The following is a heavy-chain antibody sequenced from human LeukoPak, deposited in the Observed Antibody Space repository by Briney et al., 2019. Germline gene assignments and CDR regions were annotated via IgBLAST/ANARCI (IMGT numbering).Heavy chain of an antibody. CDR2: IIPILGIA. J-gene: IGHJ4*02. CDR1: GGTFSSYA. V-gene: IGHV1-69*04. D-gene: IGHD4-23*01. CDR3: ARLTTVVSY. Sequence: GASVKVSCKASGGTFSSYAISWVRQAPGQGLEWMGRIIPILGIANYAQKFQGRVTITADKSTSTAYMELSSLRSGDTAVYYCARLTTVVSYWGQGTLVTVSS.